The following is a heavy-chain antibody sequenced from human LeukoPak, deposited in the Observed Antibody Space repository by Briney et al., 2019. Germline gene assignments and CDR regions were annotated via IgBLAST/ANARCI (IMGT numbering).Heavy chain of an antibody. CDR1: GFTFSDYY. J-gene: IGHJ4*02. D-gene: IGHD3-22*01. CDR2: ICDSGRTI. CDR3: ARDRLGDYDHSGYYDK. V-gene: IGHV3-11*01. Sequence: AGGSLRLSCAASGFTFSDYYMSWIHQAPRKGLEWVSYICDSGRTIYYADSVKGRFTISRDNAKNSVYLQMNNLRAEDTAVYYCARDRLGDYDHSGYYDKWGQGTLVTVSS.